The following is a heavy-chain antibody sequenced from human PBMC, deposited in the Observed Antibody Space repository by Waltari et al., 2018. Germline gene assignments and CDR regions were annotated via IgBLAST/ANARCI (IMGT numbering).Heavy chain of an antibody. Sequence: EVQLLESGGGLVQPGGSLRLSCAASGFTFSSSAMNWVRQAPGKGLEWGPAISGSGGSTYYADSVKGRFTISRDNSKNTLYLQMNSLRAEDTAVYYCAKVGYGAGPYYFDYWGQGTLVTVSS. J-gene: IGHJ4*02. D-gene: IGHD4-17*01. CDR1: GFTFSSSA. CDR3: AKVGYGAGPYYFDY. V-gene: IGHV3-23*01. CDR2: ISGSGGST.